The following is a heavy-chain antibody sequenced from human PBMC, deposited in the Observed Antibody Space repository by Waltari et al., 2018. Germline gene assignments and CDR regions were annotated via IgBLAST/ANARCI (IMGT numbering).Heavy chain of an antibody. CDR2: IWYDGSNK. Sequence: QVQLVESGGGVVQPGRSLRLSCAASGFTFSSYGMHWVRAAPGQGLEWVAVIWYDGSNKYYADSVKGRFTISRDNSKNTLYLQMNSLRAEDTAVYYCAKLAYYGSGSLPSYFDYWGQGTLVTVSS. CDR3: AKLAYYGSGSLPSYFDY. J-gene: IGHJ4*02. V-gene: IGHV3-33*06. CDR1: GFTFSSYG. D-gene: IGHD3-10*01.